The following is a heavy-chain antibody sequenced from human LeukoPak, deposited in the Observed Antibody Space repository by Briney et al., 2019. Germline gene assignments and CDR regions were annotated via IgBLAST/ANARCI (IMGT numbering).Heavy chain of an antibody. D-gene: IGHD3-9*01. J-gene: IGHJ4*02. CDR1: GFTFSTYV. CDR2: ISASGDNT. CDR3: AKGSGYDTDFDY. V-gene: IGHV3-23*01. Sequence: PGGSLRLSCAASGFTFSTYVMGWVRQAPGKGLEWVSGISASGDNTYYADSVKGRFTISRDNSKNTLHLQMNSLRAEDTAVYYCAKGSGYDTDFDYWGQGTLATVSS.